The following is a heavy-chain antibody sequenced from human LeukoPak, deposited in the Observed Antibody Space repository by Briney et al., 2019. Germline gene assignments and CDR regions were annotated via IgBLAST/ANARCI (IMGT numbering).Heavy chain of an antibody. J-gene: IGHJ4*02. V-gene: IGHV3-30-3*01. CDR2: ILYDGSSK. Sequence: GGSLRLSCAASGFTFSSYAMHWVRQAPGKGLEWVAVILYDGSSKYYADSVKGRFTISRDNSKNTLYLQMNSLRAEDTAVYYCAGMVYDILTGYFFDYWGQGTLVTVSS. D-gene: IGHD3-9*01. CDR3: AGMVYDILTGYFFDY. CDR1: GFTFSSYA.